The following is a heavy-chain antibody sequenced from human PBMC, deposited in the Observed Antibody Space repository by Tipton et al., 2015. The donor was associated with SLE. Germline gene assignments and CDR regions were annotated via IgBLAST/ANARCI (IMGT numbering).Heavy chain of an antibody. D-gene: IGHD6-6*01. J-gene: IGHJ6*03. CDR2: MNPNSGNT. CDR1: GYTFTSYD. CDR3: ARESLSRSFDGYSHYMDV. Sequence: QSGPEVKKPGASVKVSCKASGYTFTSYDINWVRQATGQGLEWMGWMNPNSGNTGYAQKFQGRVTMTRNTSISTAYMELSSLRSADTAVYFCARESLSRSFDGYSHYMDVWGKGATVTVSS. V-gene: IGHV1-8*01.